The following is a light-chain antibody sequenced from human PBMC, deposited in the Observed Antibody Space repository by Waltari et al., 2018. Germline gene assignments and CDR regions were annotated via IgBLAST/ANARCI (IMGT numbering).Light chain of an antibody. Sequence: DIVMTQSPLSLPVTPGEPASISCRSSQILLHRNGYTSLDWYLQKPGQSPQLLIYLAFNRASGVPDRFSGSGSGTDFTLTISSLEPEDFAVYYCQQRSNWPPYTFGQGTKLEIK. CDR1: QILLHRNGYTS. J-gene: IGKJ2*01. CDR3: QQRSNWPPYT. CDR2: LAF. V-gene: IGKV2-28*01.